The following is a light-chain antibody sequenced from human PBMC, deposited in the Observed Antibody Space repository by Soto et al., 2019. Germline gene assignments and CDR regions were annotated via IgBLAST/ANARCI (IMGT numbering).Light chain of an antibody. Sequence: QSVLTQPRSVSGSPGQSITISCTGSTSDVGAYSFASWYQQHPGAAPKPLIHDVNKRPPGVPDRFSASKSGNTASLTVSGLQAEDEADYFCCSYAGAYGYVFGSGTKVTV. CDR1: TSDVGAYSF. V-gene: IGLV2-11*01. CDR2: DVN. J-gene: IGLJ1*01. CDR3: CSYAGAYGYV.